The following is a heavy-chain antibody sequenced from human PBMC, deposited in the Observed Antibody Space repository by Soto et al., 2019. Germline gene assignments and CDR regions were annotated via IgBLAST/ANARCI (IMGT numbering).Heavy chain of an antibody. CDR3: ATERGIGWELYYLDY. CDR2: IIPILGIA. Sequence: QVQLVQSGAEVKKPGSSVKVSCKASGGTFSSYTISWVRQAPGQGLEWMGRIIPILGIANYAQKFQGRVTIXXDXYXXTAYMELSSLRSEDTAVYYCATERGIGWELYYLDYWGQGTLVTVSS. CDR1: GGTFSSYT. D-gene: IGHD1-26*01. J-gene: IGHJ4*02. V-gene: IGHV1-69*02.